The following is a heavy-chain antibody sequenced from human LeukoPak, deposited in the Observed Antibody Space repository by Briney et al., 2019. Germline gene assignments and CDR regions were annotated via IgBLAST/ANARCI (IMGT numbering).Heavy chain of an antibody. CDR2: ISYDGSNK. CDR3: ARDRGYGGNSPLGY. V-gene: IGHV3-30-3*01. CDR1: GFTFSSYA. D-gene: IGHD4-23*01. Sequence: GGSLRLSCAASGFTFSSYAVHWVRQAPGKGLEWVAAISYDGSNKYYADSVKGRFTVSRENPKNTLYLQIISLRTEDTAMYYCARDRGYGGNSPLGYWGQGTLVTVSS. J-gene: IGHJ4*02.